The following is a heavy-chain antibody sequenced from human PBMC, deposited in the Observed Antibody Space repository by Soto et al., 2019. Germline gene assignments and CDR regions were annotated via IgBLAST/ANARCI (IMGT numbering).Heavy chain of an antibody. Sequence: PGGSLRLSCAASGFTFSSYAMHWVRQAPGKGLEWVAVISYDGSNKYYADSVKGRFTISRDNSKNTLYLQMNSLRAEDTAVYYCARAAAAALTYRMDVWGQGTTVTVSS. J-gene: IGHJ6*02. CDR3: ARAAAAALTYRMDV. CDR1: GFTFSSYA. CDR2: ISYDGSNK. V-gene: IGHV3-30-3*01. D-gene: IGHD6-13*01.